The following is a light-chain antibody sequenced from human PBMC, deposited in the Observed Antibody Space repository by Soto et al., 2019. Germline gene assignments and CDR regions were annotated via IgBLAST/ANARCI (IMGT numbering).Light chain of an antibody. J-gene: IGLJ2*01. CDR2: EVS. V-gene: IGLV2-8*01. CDR1: SSDVGGYNY. CDR3: SSYAGSNTFV. Sequence: QSVLTQPASVSGSPGQSITISCTGTSSDVGGYNYVSWYQQHPGKAPKLMIYEVSKRPSGVPIRFSGSKSGNTASLTVSGLQAEDEADYYCSSYAGSNTFVFGGGTKLTVL.